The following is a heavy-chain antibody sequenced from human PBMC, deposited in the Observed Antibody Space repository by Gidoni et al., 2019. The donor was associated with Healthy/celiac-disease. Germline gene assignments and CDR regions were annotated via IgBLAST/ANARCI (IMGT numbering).Heavy chain of an antibody. CDR3: ARPVLYDFWSGLRGGMDV. J-gene: IGHJ6*02. CDR2: MNPNIGNT. D-gene: IGHD3-3*01. CDR1: GYPFPSYD. Sequence: QVQLVQSGAEVKKHGASVKVSCKASGYPFPSYDINWVRHATGTGLEWMGWMNPNIGNTGYAQKVQGRVTMTRNNSISTAYMELSSLRSDDTAVYYCARPVLYDFWSGLRGGMDVWGQGTTVTVSS. V-gene: IGHV1-8*01.